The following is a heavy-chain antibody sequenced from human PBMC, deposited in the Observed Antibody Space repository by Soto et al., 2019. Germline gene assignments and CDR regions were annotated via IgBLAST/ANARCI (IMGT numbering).Heavy chain of an antibody. CDR3: AKDGVSYDILSGSPYYCYGKDV. CDR2: ISYDGSNK. CDR1: GFTFSSYG. D-gene: IGHD3-9*01. V-gene: IGHV3-30*18. J-gene: IGHJ6*02. Sequence: GGSLRLSCAASGFTFSSYGMHWVRQAPGKGLEWVAVISYDGSNKYYADSVKGRFTISRDNSKNTLYLQMNSLRAEDTAVYYCAKDGVSYDILSGSPYYCYGKDVWGQGTTVTVS.